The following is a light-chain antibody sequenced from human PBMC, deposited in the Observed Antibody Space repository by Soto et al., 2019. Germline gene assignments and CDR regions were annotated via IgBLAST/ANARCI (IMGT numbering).Light chain of an antibody. Sequence: QSALTQPPSASGSPGQSVTISCTGTSSDVGGYNYVSWYQQHPGKAPKLIIYEVTKRPSGVPARFSGSKSGNTASLTVSGIQAEDEADYYCSSYAGSNIGVFGGGTKVTVL. CDR1: SSDVGGYNY. V-gene: IGLV2-8*01. J-gene: IGLJ3*02. CDR2: EVT. CDR3: SSYAGSNIGV.